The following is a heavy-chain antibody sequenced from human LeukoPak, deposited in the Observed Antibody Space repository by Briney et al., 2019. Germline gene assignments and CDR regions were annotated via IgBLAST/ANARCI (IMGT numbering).Heavy chain of an antibody. J-gene: IGHJ4*02. CDR2: ISGSGGST. Sequence: GGSLRLSCAASGFTFSSYAMSWVRQAPGKGLEWVSAISGSGGSTYYADSVKGRFTISRDNSKNTLYLQMNSLRAEDTAVYYCANVLDRRQLMRNHFDYWGQGTLVTVSS. D-gene: IGHD1-1*01. CDR3: ANVLDRRQLMRNHFDY. V-gene: IGHV3-23*01. CDR1: GFTFSSYA.